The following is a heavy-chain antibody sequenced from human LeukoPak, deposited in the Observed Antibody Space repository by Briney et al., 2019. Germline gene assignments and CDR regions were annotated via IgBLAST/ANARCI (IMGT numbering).Heavy chain of an antibody. J-gene: IGHJ3*02. CDR1: GYTFTSYD. D-gene: IGHD6-19*01. V-gene: IGHV1-8*01. CDR2: MNPNSGNT. Sequence: ASVKVSCKASGYTFTSYDINWVRQATGQGLEWMGRMNPNSGNTGYAQKFQGRVTMTRNTSISTAYMELSSLRSEDTAVYYCARSPRIAVAGSAFDIWGQGQWSPSLQ. CDR3: ARSPRIAVAGSAFDI.